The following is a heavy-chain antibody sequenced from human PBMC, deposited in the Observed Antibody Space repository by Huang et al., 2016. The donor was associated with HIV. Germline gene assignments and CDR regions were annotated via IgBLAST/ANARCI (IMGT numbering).Heavy chain of an antibody. J-gene: IGHJ4*02. Sequence: EVQLVESGGNLVKPGGSLRLSCAASGFPFSSYSMNWVRQGPGKGLEWVSFVSSSSSYIDYADSVKGRFTNSRDNAKNSLYLQMSSLRAEDTAVYYCATAPPYYYDSSGYYYGQDYWGQGTLVTVSS. V-gene: IGHV3-21*01. D-gene: IGHD3-22*01. CDR2: VSSSSSYI. CDR3: ATAPPYYYDSSGYYYGQDY. CDR1: GFPFSSYS.